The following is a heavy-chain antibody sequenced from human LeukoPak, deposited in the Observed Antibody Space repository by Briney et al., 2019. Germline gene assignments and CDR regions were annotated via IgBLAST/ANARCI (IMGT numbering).Heavy chain of an antibody. V-gene: IGHV4-39*07. J-gene: IGHJ2*01. Sequence: SETLSLTCTVSGGSISSSSYYRGWIRQPPGKGLEWIGSIYYSGSTYYNPSLKSRVTISVDTSKNQFSLKLSSVTAADTAVYYCARLSGSRSFYWYFDLWGRGTLVTVSS. CDR2: IYYSGST. CDR3: ARLSGSRSFYWYFDL. D-gene: IGHD3-22*01. CDR1: GGSISSSSYY.